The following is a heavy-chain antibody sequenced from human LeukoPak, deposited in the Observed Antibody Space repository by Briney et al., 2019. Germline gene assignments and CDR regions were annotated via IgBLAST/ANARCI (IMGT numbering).Heavy chain of an antibody. CDR1: GFTVITNY. V-gene: IGHV3-66*01. CDR3: TYGGNFDY. CDR2: IYSGGDT. Sequence: PGGSLRLSCAASGFTVITNYMSWVRQAPGKGLEWVSVIYSGGDTYYADSVKGRFTISRDNPKNTLSLQMNSLRAEDTALYYCTYGGNFDYWGQGTLVTVSS. J-gene: IGHJ4*02. D-gene: IGHD4-17*01.